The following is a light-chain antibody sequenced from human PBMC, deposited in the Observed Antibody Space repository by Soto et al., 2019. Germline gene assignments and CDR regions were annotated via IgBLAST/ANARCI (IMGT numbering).Light chain of an antibody. CDR3: QQYSSLPIT. CDR1: QSISSAY. J-gene: IGKJ5*01. CDR2: GPP. Sequence: EIVLTQSPATLFLSPGARATLPCRASQSISSAYIAWYQQKPGQTPRLLIYGPPTRAAGIPERFSGSGSGTDFTLTINSLEPEDFAVYCCQQYSSLPITCGQGTRLKTK. V-gene: IGKV3-20*01.